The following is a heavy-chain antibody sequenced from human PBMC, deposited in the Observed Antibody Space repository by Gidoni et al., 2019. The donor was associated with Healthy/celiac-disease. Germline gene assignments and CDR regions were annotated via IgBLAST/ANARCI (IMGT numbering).Heavy chain of an antibody. J-gene: IGHJ6*03. V-gene: IGHV3-53*01. CDR3: ARVLPGFGELLSYYYYMDV. D-gene: IGHD3-10*01. CDR2: IYSGGST. Sequence: EVQLVESGGGLIQPGGSLRLSCAASGFTVSSTYMSWVRQAPGKGLEWVSVIYSGGSTYYADSVKGRFTISRDNSKNTLYLQMNSLRAEDTAVYYCARVLPGFGELLSYYYYMDVWGKGTTVTVSS. CDR1: GFTVSSTY.